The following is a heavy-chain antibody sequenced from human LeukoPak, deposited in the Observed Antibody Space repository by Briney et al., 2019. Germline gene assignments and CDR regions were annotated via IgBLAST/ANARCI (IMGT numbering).Heavy chain of an antibody. D-gene: IGHD2-21*01. V-gene: IGHV3-74*01. CDR3: TRDYSYAMAV. Sequence: GGSLRLSCAASGFTFSSAWMHWVRQTPRKGLVWVSRINSDGSSTNYADSVKGRFTISRDNAKNMVNLQMNSLRAEDTAIYYCTRDYSYAMAVWGQGTTVTVSS. CDR2: INSDGSST. CDR1: GFTFSSAW. J-gene: IGHJ6*02.